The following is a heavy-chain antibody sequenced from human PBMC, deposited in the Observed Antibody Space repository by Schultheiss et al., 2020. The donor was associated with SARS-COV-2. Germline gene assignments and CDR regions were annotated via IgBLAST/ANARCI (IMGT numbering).Heavy chain of an antibody. V-gene: IGHV3-11*01. D-gene: IGHD6-13*01. CDR1: GFTFSDYY. CDR3: ARDSLRAAAGTFLGNYYYYGMDV. J-gene: IGHJ6*02. CDR2: ISSSGSTI. Sequence: GGSLRLSCAASGFTFSDYYMSWIRQAPGKGLEWVSYISSSGSTIYYADSVKGRFTISRDNAKNSLYLQMNSLRAEDTAVYYCARDSLRAAAGTFLGNYYYYGMDVWGQGTTVTVSS.